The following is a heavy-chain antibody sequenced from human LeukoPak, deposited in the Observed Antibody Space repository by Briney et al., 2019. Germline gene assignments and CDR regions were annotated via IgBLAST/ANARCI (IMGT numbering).Heavy chain of an antibody. V-gene: IGHV4-59*08. Sequence: PSETLSLTCNVYGGSISDYYWNWIRQPPGKGLECIGHIHHRGSTSSNPSLKSRVTISIDTSKNQFSLNMNSVTAADTAIYYCARWPIHLGYCSGSLCHKWFDPWGQGTLVTVSS. J-gene: IGHJ5*02. CDR3: ARWPIHLGYCSGSLCHKWFDP. CDR2: IHHRGST. CDR1: GGSISDYY. D-gene: IGHD2-15*01.